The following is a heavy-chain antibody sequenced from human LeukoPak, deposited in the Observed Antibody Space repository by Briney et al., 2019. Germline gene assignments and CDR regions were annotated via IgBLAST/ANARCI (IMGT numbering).Heavy chain of an antibody. D-gene: IGHD5-18*01. CDR1: GGSISSYY. CDR3: ARAKVKRPYGIDY. V-gene: IGHV4-59*01. Sequence: SETLSLTCTVSGGSISSYYWSWIRQPPGKGLEWIGYIYYSGSTNYNPSLKSRVTISVDTSKNQFSLKLSSVTAADTAVYYCARAKVKRPYGIDYWGQGTLVTVSS. J-gene: IGHJ4*02. CDR2: IYYSGST.